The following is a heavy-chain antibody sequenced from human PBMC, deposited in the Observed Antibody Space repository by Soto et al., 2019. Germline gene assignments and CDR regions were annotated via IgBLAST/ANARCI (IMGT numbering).Heavy chain of an antibody. Sequence: QVQLQESGPGLVKPSETLSLTCTVSGGSISTYYWSWIRQPPGKGLEWIGYISYSGYTKHNPSLKSRATIAVDTSKNQFSLKLRSLTAADTAVYYCARGPGGTSSGGFDYWGQGTLVTVSS. CDR2: ISYSGYT. J-gene: IGHJ4*02. CDR3: ARGPGGTSSGGFDY. CDR1: GGSISTYY. D-gene: IGHD3-10*01. V-gene: IGHV4-59*01.